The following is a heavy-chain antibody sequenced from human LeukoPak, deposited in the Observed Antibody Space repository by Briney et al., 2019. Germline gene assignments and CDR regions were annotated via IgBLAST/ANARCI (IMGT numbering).Heavy chain of an antibody. J-gene: IGHJ2*01. CDR3: ARHERSGWLAGYWYFDL. D-gene: IGHD6-19*01. CDR1: GGSISSYY. V-gene: IGHV4-59*08. Sequence: SETLSLTCTVSGGSISSYYWSWIRQPPGKGLEWIGYIYYSGSTNYNPSLKSRVTISVDTSKDQFSLKLSSVTAADTAVYYCARHERSGWLAGYWYFDLWGRGTLVTVSS. CDR2: IYYSGST.